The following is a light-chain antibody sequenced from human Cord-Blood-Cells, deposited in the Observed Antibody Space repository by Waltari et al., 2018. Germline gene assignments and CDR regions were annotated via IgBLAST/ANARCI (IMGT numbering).Light chain of an antibody. CDR1: PSVFYSSNNKTY. V-gene: IGKV4-1*01. CDR3: QQYYSTPPT. J-gene: IGKJ1*01. Sequence: DIVITQSPDSLAVYLGERATTNCKSSPSVFYSSNNKTYLAWYQQKPGQPPKLLIYWASTRESGVPDRFSGSGSGTDFTLTISILQAEDVAVYYCQQYYSTPPTFGQGTKVEIK. CDR2: WAS.